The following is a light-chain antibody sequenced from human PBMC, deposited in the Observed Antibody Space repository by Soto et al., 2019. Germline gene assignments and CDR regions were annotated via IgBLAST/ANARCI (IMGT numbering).Light chain of an antibody. V-gene: IGKV3-11*01. CDR1: QSVSSY. J-gene: IGKJ4*01. Sequence: EIVLTQSPATLSLSPGERATLSCTTSQSVSSYLAWYQHSPGRAPRLLIFDASNRASGIPARFRGSGSGTDFTLTISSLEPEDFAVYFCQQRSNWPLSFGGETKVEIK. CDR2: DAS. CDR3: QQRSNWPLS.